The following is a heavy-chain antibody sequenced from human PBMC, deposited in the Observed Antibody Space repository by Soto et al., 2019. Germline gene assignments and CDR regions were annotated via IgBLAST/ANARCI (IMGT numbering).Heavy chain of an antibody. CDR1: GYTFTSYA. D-gene: IGHD6-13*01. V-gene: IGHV1-3*01. Sequence: PSVKVSCKASGYTFTSYAMHWVRQAPGQRLEWMGWINAGNGNTKYSQKFQGRVTITRDASASTAYMELSSLRSEDTAVYYCARGNTGYSSSWYFDYWGQGTLVTVSS. J-gene: IGHJ4*02. CDR3: ARGNTGYSSSWYFDY. CDR2: INAGNGNT.